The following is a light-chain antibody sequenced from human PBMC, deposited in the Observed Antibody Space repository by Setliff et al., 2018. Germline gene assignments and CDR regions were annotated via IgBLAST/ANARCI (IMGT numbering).Light chain of an antibody. V-gene: IGLV2-14*03. CDR1: SGDIGGYNY. J-gene: IGLJ2*01. CDR3: LSYTTKTTHAL. CDR2: EVS. Sequence: QSALAQPAAVSGSPGQSITISCTGTSGDIGGYNYVSWYQQHPGKAPKLMIYEVSKRPSGVSDRFSGSKSANTASLTISGLQAEDEADYYCLSYTTKTTHALFGGGTKVTVL.